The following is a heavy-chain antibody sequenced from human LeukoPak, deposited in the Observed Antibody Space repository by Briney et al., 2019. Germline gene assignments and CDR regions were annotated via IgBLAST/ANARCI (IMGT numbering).Heavy chain of an antibody. D-gene: IGHD3-16*01. CDR2: ISAYNGNT. CDR3: ARGVGGLGNMDV. Sequence: ASVKVSCKASGYTFTSYGISWVRQAPGQGLEWMGWISAYNGNTHYAQKFQGRVTMTRNTSINTAYLELSSLRSDDTAVYFCARGVGGLGNMDVWGEGTTVIVSS. CDR1: GYTFTSYG. J-gene: IGHJ6*03. V-gene: IGHV1-18*01.